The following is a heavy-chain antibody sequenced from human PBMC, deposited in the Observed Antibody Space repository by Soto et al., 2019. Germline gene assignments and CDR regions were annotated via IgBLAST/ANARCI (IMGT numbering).Heavy chain of an antibody. J-gene: IGHJ5*02. Sequence: QVQLVQSGAEVKKPGASVKVSCKASGYTFTSYYWHWVRQAPGQGLEWMGIINPSGGRTNYAQKFKGRVTMTRDTSTSTFYMELSSLISEDTAVYYCARDFTVEAGTGWFDPWGQGTLVTVSS. D-gene: IGHD6-13*01. V-gene: IGHV1-46*01. CDR3: ARDFTVEAGTGWFDP. CDR1: GYTFTSYY. CDR2: INPSGGRT.